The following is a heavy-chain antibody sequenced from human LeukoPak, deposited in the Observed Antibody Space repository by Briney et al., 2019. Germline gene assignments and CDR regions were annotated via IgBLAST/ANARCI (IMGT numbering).Heavy chain of an antibody. CDR1: GFTFSSYA. D-gene: IGHD5-18*01. J-gene: IGHJ4*02. CDR3: ARGDGYSYGYLAFYFDY. Sequence: PGGSLRLSCAASGFTFSSYAMHWVRQAPGKGLEWVAVISYDGSNKYYADSVKGRFTISRGNSKNTLYLQMNSLRAEDTAVYYCARGDGYSYGYLAFYFDYWGQGTLVTVSS. V-gene: IGHV3-30*01. CDR2: ISYDGSNK.